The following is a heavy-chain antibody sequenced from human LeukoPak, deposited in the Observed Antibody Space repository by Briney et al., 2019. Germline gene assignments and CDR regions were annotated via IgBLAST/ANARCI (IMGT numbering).Heavy chain of an antibody. Sequence: SETLSLTCTVSGGSISSYYWSWIRQPAGKGLEWIGYIYYSGSTSYNPSLKSRVTISVDTSKKQFSLKLSSVTAADTAFYYCARYIVSYPHDAFDIWGQGTMVTVSS. J-gene: IGHJ3*02. V-gene: IGHV4-59*01. CDR2: IYYSGST. D-gene: IGHD1-26*01. CDR3: ARYIVSYPHDAFDI. CDR1: GGSISSYY.